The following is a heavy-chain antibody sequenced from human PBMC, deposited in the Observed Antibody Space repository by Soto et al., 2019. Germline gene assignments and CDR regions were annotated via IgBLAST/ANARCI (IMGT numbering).Heavy chain of an antibody. CDR1: GGSISSYY. CDR3: ARGWWEREGYGMDV. Sequence: SENLSLTCTVSGGSISSYYWSWIRQPPGKELQYIGYIYYSGSTNYNPSLKSRVTISDDTSTNQFSLTLSSVTAADTAVYYGARGWWEREGYGMDVWGQGTTVT. D-gene: IGHD1-26*01. J-gene: IGHJ6*02. CDR2: IYYSGST. V-gene: IGHV4-59*08.